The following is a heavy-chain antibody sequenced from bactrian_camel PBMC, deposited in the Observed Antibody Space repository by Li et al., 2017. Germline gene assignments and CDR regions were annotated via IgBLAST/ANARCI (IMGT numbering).Heavy chain of an antibody. J-gene: IGHJ4*01. CDR3: ATAEGSWYGLYHY. CDR1: GSTFDDSR. V-gene: IGHV3S66*01. CDR2: IGGAGRP. D-gene: IGHD6*01. Sequence: PAGEALTLSCTISGSTFDDSRTGWYRQSPGKECELVSSIGGAGRPYYADSVKGRFTISRDVAKNTVYLQMNALKSEDTALYYCATAEGSWYGLYHYWGQGTQVTVS.